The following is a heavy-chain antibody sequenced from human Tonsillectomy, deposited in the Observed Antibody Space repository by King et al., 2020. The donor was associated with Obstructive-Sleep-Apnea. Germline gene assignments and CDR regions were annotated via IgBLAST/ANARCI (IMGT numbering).Heavy chain of an antibody. Sequence: QLQESGPGLVKPSETLSLTCTVSGGTISSNSYYWGWLRQHPGKGLEGIGSIYYSGSSYYNPSLQCRVTISVDTSKNQFSLKLSSVTAADTAVYYCARQGEWELPEDIDNWFDPWGQGTLVTVSS. D-gene: IGHD1-26*01. J-gene: IGHJ5*02. CDR3: ARQGEWELPEDIDNWFDP. CDR2: IYYSGSS. V-gene: IGHV4-39*01. CDR1: GGTISSNSYY.